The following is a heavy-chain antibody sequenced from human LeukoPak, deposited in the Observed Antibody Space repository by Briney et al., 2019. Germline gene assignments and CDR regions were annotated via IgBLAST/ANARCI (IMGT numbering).Heavy chain of an antibody. V-gene: IGHV3-66*01. D-gene: IGHD1-26*01. CDR2: IYSGGDT. J-gene: IGHJ4*02. CDR3: ARDGRSYYHVGY. CDR1: GVSVRDNY. Sequence: PGGPLRLSCAASGVSVRDNYMSWVRQAPGKGLEWVSIIYSGGDTYYAESVKGRFTISRDYSKNTLYLQMNSLRAEDTAVYYCARDGRSYYHVGYWGQGTLVTVSS.